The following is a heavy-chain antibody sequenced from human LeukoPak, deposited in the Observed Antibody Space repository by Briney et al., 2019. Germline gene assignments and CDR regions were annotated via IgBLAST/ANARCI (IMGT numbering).Heavy chain of an antibody. V-gene: IGHV5-51*01. Sequence: GESLKISCKGSGYSFTSYWIGWVRPMSGKGLEWMGIIYPGDSDTRYSPSFQGQVTISADKSISTAYLQWSSLKASDTAMYYCARRGGNYDTSGYYFVGTFNIWGQGTMVTVSS. CDR2: IYPGDSDT. CDR3: ARRGGNYDTSGYYFVGTFNI. D-gene: IGHD3-22*01. CDR1: GYSFTSYW. J-gene: IGHJ3*02.